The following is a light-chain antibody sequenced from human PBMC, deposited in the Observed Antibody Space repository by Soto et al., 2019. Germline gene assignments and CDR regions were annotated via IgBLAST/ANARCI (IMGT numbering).Light chain of an antibody. Sequence: QSALTQPASVSGSPGQSITISCTGTSSDVGGYKYVSWYQQHPDKAPQLMIYDVSNRPSGVSSRFSGSKSGNTASLTISGLQAEDEADYYCSSYATTSSYVFGPGTKLTVL. CDR3: SSYATTSSYV. J-gene: IGLJ1*01. V-gene: IGLV2-14*01. CDR1: SSDVGGYKY. CDR2: DVS.